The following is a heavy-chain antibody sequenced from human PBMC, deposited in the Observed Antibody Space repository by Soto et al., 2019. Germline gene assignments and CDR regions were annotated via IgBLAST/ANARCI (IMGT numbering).Heavy chain of an antibody. CDR2: VHPDSGGT. CDR1: GYIFTDHL. V-gene: IGHV1-2*02. CDR3: ARGAQGFFPVSGIYFYFDH. Sequence: ASVKVSCKTSGYIFTDHLIHWVRQSPGQGLQWVGWVHPDSGGTNVAQAFQDRVTMTADTSITTAYMDLTRLRPDDTAIFYCARGAQGFFPVSGIYFYFDHWGQGTPVTVS. D-gene: IGHD3-22*01. J-gene: IGHJ4*02.